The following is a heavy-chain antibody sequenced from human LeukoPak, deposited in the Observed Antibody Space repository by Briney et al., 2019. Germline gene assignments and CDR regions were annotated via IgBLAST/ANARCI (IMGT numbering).Heavy chain of an antibody. CDR2: IKSKTDGGTT. D-gene: IGHD3-10*01. Sequence: GGSLRFSCAASGFTFSNAWMSWVRQAPGKGLEWVGRIKSKTDGGTTDYAAPVKGRFTISRDDSKNTLYLQMNSLKTEDTAVYYCTRPSITMVRGVIITYLFDYWGQGTLVTVSS. CDR1: GFTFSNAW. CDR3: TRPSITMVRGVIITYLFDY. V-gene: IGHV3-15*01. J-gene: IGHJ4*02.